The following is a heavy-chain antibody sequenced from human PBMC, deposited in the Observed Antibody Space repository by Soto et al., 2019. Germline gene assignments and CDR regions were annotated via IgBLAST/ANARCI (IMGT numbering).Heavy chain of an antibody. Sequence: QVQLVQSGAEVKKPGSEVKVSCKASGVTFSSYAISWVRQAPGQGLEWMGGIIPIFGTANYAQKFQGRVTITADESTSTAYMELSSLRSEDTAVYYCAISPQYCSGGSCYFNYWGQGTLVTVS. V-gene: IGHV1-69*01. CDR3: AISPQYCSGGSCYFNY. J-gene: IGHJ4*02. CDR1: GVTFSSYA. CDR2: IIPIFGTA. D-gene: IGHD2-15*01.